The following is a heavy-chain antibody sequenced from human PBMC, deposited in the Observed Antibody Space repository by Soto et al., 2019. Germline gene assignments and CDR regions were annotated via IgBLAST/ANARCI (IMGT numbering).Heavy chain of an antibody. CDR3: GRNSREFAYQDGIYV. J-gene: IGHJ6*02. D-gene: IGHD3-16*01. V-gene: IGHV3-30*03. CDR2: ISYNGDNQ. CDR1: GFTFNSYN. Sequence: QEQLVESGGDVVQPGRSLRLSCAAAGFTFNSYNMHWVRQAPGKGPEWVAVISYNGDNQYYWDSVKGRFTISRDNPNNSQYPEMKSLRPEDTAVYFCGRNSREFAYQDGIYVWGQGNTVIVSS.